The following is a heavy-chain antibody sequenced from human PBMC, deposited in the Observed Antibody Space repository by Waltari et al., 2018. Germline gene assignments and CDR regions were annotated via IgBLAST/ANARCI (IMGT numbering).Heavy chain of an antibody. CDR1: VEYFRDYY. D-gene: IGHD3-10*01. CDR3: ARGRGYSVVVRGVDTGFCWFDP. Sequence: QVQLQQRGAALLSHSETLYLTCAVYVEYFRDYYRNWLRQTLGKGLEWIGEINHSGSTNHTPTLKSRVTIAIDTPRNQFALKLSPVTAADTAVYYCARGRGYSVVVRGVDTGFCWFDPWGQGTLVTVSS. V-gene: IGHV4-34*01. J-gene: IGHJ5*02. CDR2: INHSGST.